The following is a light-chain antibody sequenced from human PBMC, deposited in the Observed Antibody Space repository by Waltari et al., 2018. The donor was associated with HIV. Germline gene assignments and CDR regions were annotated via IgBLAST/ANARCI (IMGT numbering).Light chain of an antibody. V-gene: IGLV2-23*01. Sequence: QSALTQPAAMSGSPGQSTTISCTGTSSDIDNFNLVSWYQQYPGKAPQLIIYEATKRPSGVSNRFSGSKSGNTASLTISGLQADDEADYYCSSYANNTSDVLFGGGTKLTVL. CDR3: SSYANNTSDVL. CDR1: SSDIDNFNL. CDR2: EAT. J-gene: IGLJ2*01.